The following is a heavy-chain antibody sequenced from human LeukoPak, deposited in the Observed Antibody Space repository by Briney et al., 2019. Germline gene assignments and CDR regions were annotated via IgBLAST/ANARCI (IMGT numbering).Heavy chain of an antibody. V-gene: IGHV3-30*02. CDR3: AKGYSGSYYEYYYYYMDV. CDR1: GFTFSSYG. D-gene: IGHD1-26*01. J-gene: IGHJ6*03. Sequence: QLGGSLRLSCAASGFTFSSYGMHWVRQAPGKGLEWVAFIRYDGSNKYYADSVKGRFTISRDNSKNTLYLQMNSLRAEDTAVYYCAKGYSGSYYEYYYYYMDVWGKGTTVTVSS. CDR2: IRYDGSNK.